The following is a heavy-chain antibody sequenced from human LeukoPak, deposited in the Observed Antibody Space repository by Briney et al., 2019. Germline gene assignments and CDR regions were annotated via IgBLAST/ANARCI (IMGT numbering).Heavy chain of an antibody. D-gene: IGHD3-10*01. V-gene: IGHV3-7*05. CDR2: TKQDGSEK. Sequence: GGSLRLSCAASGFTFSGYWMNWVRQAPGQGLEWVANTKQDGSEKYYVDSVKGRFTISRDKAKNSLYLQMNSLRAEDTAVYYCATGGGNFANWGQGAPVTVSS. J-gene: IGHJ4*02. CDR1: GFTFSGYW. CDR3: ATGGGNFAN.